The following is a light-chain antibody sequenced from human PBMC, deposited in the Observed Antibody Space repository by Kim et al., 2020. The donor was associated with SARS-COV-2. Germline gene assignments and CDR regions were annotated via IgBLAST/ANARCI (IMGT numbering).Light chain of an antibody. J-gene: IGKJ3*01. Sequence: ASVRARVTITCRTSQTISSQLNMYQQKPGRVPKLLIYAASTLQGGVPSRFSGSGSETDFTLTISSLQPEDFATYFCQQSYITPFTFGTGTKVDIK. V-gene: IGKV1-39*01. CDR1: QTISSQ. CDR3: QQSYITPFT. CDR2: AAS.